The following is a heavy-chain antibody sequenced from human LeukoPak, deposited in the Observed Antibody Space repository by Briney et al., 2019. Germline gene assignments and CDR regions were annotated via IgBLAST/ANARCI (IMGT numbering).Heavy chain of an antibody. J-gene: IGHJ4*02. D-gene: IGHD6-19*01. CDR3: ASMGKQWPD. CDR2: IYHSGNT. V-gene: IGHV4-38-2*02. CDR1: GYSISSGYY. Sequence: SETLSLTCTVSGYSISSGYYWGWIRQPPGKGLEWIGSIYHSGNTYYNPSLKSRVTISVDTSKNQFSLKLSSVTAADTAVYHCASMGKQWPDWGQGTLVTVSS.